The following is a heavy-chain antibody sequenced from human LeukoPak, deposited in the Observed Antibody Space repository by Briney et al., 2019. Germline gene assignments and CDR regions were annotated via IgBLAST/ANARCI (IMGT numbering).Heavy chain of an antibody. D-gene: IGHD1-1*01. CDR3: AKVGDNWAFDY. Sequence: PGGSLRLSCAASGFTFSSYAMHWVRQAPGKGLEWVALISYDGSNRYYADSVKGRFTISRDNSKNTLYLQMNSLRGEDTAAYYCAKVGDNWAFDYLGEGALGSVSS. CDR1: GFTFSSYA. V-gene: IGHV3-30*18. J-gene: IGHJ4*02. CDR2: ISYDGSNR.